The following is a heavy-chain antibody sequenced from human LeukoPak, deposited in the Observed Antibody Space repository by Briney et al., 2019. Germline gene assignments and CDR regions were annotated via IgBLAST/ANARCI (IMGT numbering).Heavy chain of an antibody. Sequence: SETLSLTCTVSGGSISSYYWSWIRQPPGKGLEWIGYIYYSGSTNYNPSLKSRVTISVETSKNQFSLKLSSVAAADTAVYYCARGWGYNWFDPWGQGTLVTVSS. CDR3: ARGWGYNWFDP. V-gene: IGHV4-59*01. CDR2: IYYSGST. J-gene: IGHJ5*02. D-gene: IGHD3-16*01. CDR1: GGSISSYY.